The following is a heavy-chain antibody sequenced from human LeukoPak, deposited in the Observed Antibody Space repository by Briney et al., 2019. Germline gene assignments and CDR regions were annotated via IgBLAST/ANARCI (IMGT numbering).Heavy chain of an antibody. D-gene: IGHD6-19*01. CDR3: ARGKAVAFDD. J-gene: IGHJ4*02. Sequence: GRSLRLSCAASGFTFSSYGMHWVRQAPGKGLVWVSHIKSDGSGTNYADSVKGRFTISRDNGKNTLYLQMNSLTAEDTAVYYCARGKAVAFDDWGQGTLVTVSS. CDR2: IKSDGSGT. V-gene: IGHV3-74*01. CDR1: GFTFSSYG.